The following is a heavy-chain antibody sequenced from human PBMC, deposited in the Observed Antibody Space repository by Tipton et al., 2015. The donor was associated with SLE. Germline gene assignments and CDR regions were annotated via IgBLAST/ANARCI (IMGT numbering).Heavy chain of an antibody. D-gene: IGHD1-26*01. CDR1: GGSISSYY. V-gene: IGHV4-59*01. J-gene: IGHJ5*02. CDR2: IYYSGST. Sequence: TLSLTCTVSGGSISSYYWSWIRQPPGKGLEWIGFIYYSGSTNYNPSLKSRVTISVDTSKNQFSLKLSSVTAADTAVYYCARGSGEGDWFDPWGQGTLVTVSS. CDR3: ARGSGEGDWFDP.